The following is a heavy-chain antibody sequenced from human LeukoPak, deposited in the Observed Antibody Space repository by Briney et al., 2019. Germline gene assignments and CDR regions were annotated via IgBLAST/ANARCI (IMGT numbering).Heavy chain of an antibody. V-gene: IGHV3-21*01. J-gene: IGHJ5*02. Sequence: GGSLRPSCAASGFTFSSYSMNWVRQAPGKGLEWVSSISSSSSCIFYADSVKGRFTIARDNAKNSLYLQMNSLRAEHTAVYYCARDKSWGQGTLVTVSS. CDR3: ARDKS. CDR1: GFTFSSYS. CDR2: ISSSSSCI.